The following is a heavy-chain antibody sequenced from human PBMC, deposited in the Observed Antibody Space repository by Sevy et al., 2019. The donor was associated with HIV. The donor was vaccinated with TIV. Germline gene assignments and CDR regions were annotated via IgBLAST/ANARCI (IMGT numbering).Heavy chain of an antibody. Sequence: ASVKVSCKASGGTFSSYAISRVRQAPGQGLEWMGGIIPIFGTANYAQKFQGRVTITADESTSTAYMELSSLRSEDTAVYYCARGYCSGGSCHAWFDPWGQGTLVTVSS. CDR2: IIPIFGTA. D-gene: IGHD2-15*01. V-gene: IGHV1-69*13. J-gene: IGHJ5*02. CDR3: ARGYCSGGSCHAWFDP. CDR1: GGTFSSYA.